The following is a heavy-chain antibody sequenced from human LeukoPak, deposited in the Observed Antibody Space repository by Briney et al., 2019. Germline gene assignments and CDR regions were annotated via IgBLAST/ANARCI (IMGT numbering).Heavy chain of an antibody. V-gene: IGHV4-34*01. J-gene: IGHJ4*02. CDR3: ARQSRQVIYYYGSGISPRGFDY. CDR1: GGSFSGYY. D-gene: IGHD3-10*01. Sequence: SETLSLTCAVYGGSFSGYYWSWIRQPPGKGLEWIGEINHSGSTNYNPSLKSRVTISVDTSKNQFSLKLSSVTAADTAVYYCARQSRQVIYYYGSGISPRGFDYWGQGTLVTVSS. CDR2: INHSGST.